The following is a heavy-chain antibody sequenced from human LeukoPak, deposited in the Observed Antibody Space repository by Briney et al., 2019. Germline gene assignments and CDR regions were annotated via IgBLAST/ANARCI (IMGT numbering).Heavy chain of an antibody. J-gene: IGHJ6*03. CDR3: AKDLAGGGSGWYYYYYYMDV. D-gene: IGHD6-19*01. CDR1: GFTLSSYA. CDR2: NSGCGGST. V-gene: IGHV3-23*01. Sequence: GGSLRLSCAASGFTLSSYAMSWVPQAPGKGLEWVSPNSGCGGSTYYADSVKGRFTISRDNSKNTLYLQMNSLRAEDTAVYYCAKDLAGGGSGWYYYYYYMDVWGKGTTVTVSS.